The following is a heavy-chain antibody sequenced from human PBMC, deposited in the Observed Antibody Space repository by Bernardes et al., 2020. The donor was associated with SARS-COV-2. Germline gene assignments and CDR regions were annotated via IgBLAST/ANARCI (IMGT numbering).Heavy chain of an antibody. CDR1: GGTFSSYA. CDR2: IIPIFGTA. D-gene: IGHD2-21*02. Sequence: SVKVSCKASGGTFSSYAISWVRQAPGQGLEWMGGIIPIFGTANYAQKFQGRVTITADESTSTAYMELSSLRSEDTAVYYCARRGTPYCGGDCYSIAFDIWGQGTMVTVSS. CDR3: ARRGTPYCGGDCYSIAFDI. J-gene: IGHJ3*02. V-gene: IGHV1-69*13.